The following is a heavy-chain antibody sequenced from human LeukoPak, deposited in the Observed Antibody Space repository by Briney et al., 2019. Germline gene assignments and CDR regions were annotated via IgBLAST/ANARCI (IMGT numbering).Heavy chain of an antibody. D-gene: IGHD6-19*01. CDR2: FFYRGST. V-gene: IGHV4-39*01. J-gene: IGHJ4*02. CDR3: ARQIRSSGWYPDY. CDR1: GGSFSGYY. Sequence: SETLSLTCAVYGGSFSGYYWGWIRQPPGKGLEWIGSFFYRGSTYYNPSLKGRVSISVDTSKNQFSLNLSSVTAADTAVYYCARQIRSSGWYPDYWGQGTLVTVSS.